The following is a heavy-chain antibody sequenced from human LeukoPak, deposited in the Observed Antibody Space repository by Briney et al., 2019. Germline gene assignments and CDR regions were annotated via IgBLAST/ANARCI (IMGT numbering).Heavy chain of an antibody. D-gene: IGHD3-10*01. CDR2: IRYDGSNK. CDR1: GFTFSSYG. J-gene: IGHJ4*02. V-gene: IGHV3-30*02. Sequence: GGSLRLSCAASGFTFSSYGMHWVRQAPGKGLEWVAFIRYDGSNKYYADSVKGRFTISRDNSKNTLYLQMNSLRAEDTAVYYCARARPLLWFGPGDYWGQGTLVTVSS. CDR3: ARARPLLWFGPGDY.